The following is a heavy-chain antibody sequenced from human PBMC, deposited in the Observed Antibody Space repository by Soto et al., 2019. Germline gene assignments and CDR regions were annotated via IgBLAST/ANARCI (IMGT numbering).Heavy chain of an antibody. D-gene: IGHD6-13*01. CDR1: GYTLTELS. J-gene: IGHJ6*03. Sequence: ASVKVSCKVSGYTLTELSMHWVRQAPGKGLEWMGGFDPEDGETIYAQKFQGRVTMTEDTSTDTAYMELSSLRPEDTAVYYCATPDHQIYRSSSRSFTVYYYYMDVWGKGTTGTVSS. CDR3: ATPDHQIYRSSSRSFTVYYYYMDV. V-gene: IGHV1-24*01. CDR2: FDPEDGET.